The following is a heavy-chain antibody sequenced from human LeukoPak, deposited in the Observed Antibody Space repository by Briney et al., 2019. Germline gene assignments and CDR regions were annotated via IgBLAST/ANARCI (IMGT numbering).Heavy chain of an antibody. D-gene: IGHD3-3*01. CDR1: RYTFTTFY. CDR3: AREMEWSQYHVGDY. CDR2: INFIGGRT. J-gene: IGHJ4*02. V-gene: IGHV1-46*01. Sequence: ASVTVSCKPSRYTFTTFYMHWVRQAPRQGLEWLGMINFIGGRTNHAQRFQGRVTTTRDTSTSTVYMELSSLRSEDTAVYYCAREMEWSQYHVGDYWGQGTLVTVSS.